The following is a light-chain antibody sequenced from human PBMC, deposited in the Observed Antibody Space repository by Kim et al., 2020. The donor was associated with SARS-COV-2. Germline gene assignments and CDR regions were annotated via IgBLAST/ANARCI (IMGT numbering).Light chain of an antibody. Sequence: ASVGDRVTITCRASESTGSWLAWYQQKPGTAPKVLIYDTSTLESGVPSRFSDSGTGTFFTLTISSLQPGDSATYYCQQYQASPYTFGQGTKVDIK. V-gene: IGKV1-5*01. J-gene: IGKJ2*01. CDR2: DTS. CDR1: ESTGSW. CDR3: QQYQASPYT.